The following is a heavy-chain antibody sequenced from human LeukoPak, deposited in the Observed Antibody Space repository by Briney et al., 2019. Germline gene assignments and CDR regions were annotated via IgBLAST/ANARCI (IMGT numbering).Heavy chain of an antibody. D-gene: IGHD5-18*01. Sequence: GASVPVSCKASGYTFTSYYMHGVRPAPGRGLEGMGMINPRRGSTSYAQKSQRRVTMTRDKSTITAYMELSSLRSEDTAVYYCARDPKLTAMVLRDAFDIWGQGTMVTAS. CDR2: INPRRGST. CDR3: ARDPKLTAMVLRDAFDI. CDR1: GYTFTSYY. J-gene: IGHJ3*02. V-gene: IGHV1-46*01.